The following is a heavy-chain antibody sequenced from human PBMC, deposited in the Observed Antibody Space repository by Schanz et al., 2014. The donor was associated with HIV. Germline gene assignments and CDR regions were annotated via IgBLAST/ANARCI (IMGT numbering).Heavy chain of an antibody. CDR1: GYTFTSYG. D-gene: IGHD6-13*01. CDR2: ISTSNGNT. V-gene: IGHV1-18*01. J-gene: IGHJ4*02. Sequence: QVQLVQSGAEVRKPGASVKVSCKASGYTFTSYGITWVRQAPGQGLEWMGWISTSNGNTNYAQKFQGRVTMTTDTSTSTAYMELRSLRSDDTAVYYCARGNSLYSSSWENYFDYWGQGALVTVSS. CDR3: ARGNSLYSSSWENYFDY.